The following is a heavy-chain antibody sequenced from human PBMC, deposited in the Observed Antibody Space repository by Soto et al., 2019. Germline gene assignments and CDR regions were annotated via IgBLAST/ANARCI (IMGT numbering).Heavy chain of an antibody. V-gene: IGHV4-59*12. CDR1: GDSISSYY. J-gene: IGHJ6*02. CDR3: ARELRPYSGSYSNYYYGMDV. CDR2: IHYSGST. Sequence: SETLSLTCTVSGDSISSYYWSWIRQPPGKGLEWIGYIHYSGSTNYNPSLKSRVTISVDTSKNQFSLRLSSVTAADTAVYYCARELRPYSGSYSNYYYGMDVWGQGTTVT. D-gene: IGHD1-26*01.